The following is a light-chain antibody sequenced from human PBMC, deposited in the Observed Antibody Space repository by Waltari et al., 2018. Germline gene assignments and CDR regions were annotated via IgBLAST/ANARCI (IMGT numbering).Light chain of an antibody. J-gene: IGKJ1*01. CDR1: QSISGA. CDR3: QHYVRLPVT. V-gene: IGKV3-20*01. Sequence: VLTQSPGTLSLSPGERVTLSCRASQSISGALTWYQQKPGQAPRLLIYGASTRATGIPDRFIGSGSGTDFSLTISRLDPDDFAVYYCQHYVRLPVTFGQGTTVEIK. CDR2: GAS.